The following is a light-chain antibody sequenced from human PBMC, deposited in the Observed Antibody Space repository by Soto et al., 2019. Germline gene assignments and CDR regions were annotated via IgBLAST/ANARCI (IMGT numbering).Light chain of an antibody. CDR1: QSVGSS. J-gene: IGKJ1*01. CDR3: QQRSNWPPWT. Sequence: EIVLTQSPATLSLSPGERATLSCRVSQSVGSSLAWYQQKPGQAPRLLIYDASNRATGIPARFSGSGSGTEFTLTISSLQPDDFATYYCQQRSNWPPWTFGQGTKVDI. V-gene: IGKV3-11*01. CDR2: DAS.